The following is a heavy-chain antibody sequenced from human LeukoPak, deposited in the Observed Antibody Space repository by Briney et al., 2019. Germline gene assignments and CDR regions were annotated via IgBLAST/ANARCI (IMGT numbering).Heavy chain of an antibody. V-gene: IGHV3-30*18. CDR1: GFTFSRYG. D-gene: IGHD6-13*01. Sequence: GGPLRLSCAASGFTFSRYGMSWVRHAPGKGLEWVAVVAYDGRTQFYADSVKGRFTISRDNSRNTLTLQMDSLRADDTAFYYCAKETQQMAAKSFDSWGLGTLVTVSS. CDR3: AKETQQMAAKSFDS. CDR2: VAYDGRTQ. J-gene: IGHJ4*02.